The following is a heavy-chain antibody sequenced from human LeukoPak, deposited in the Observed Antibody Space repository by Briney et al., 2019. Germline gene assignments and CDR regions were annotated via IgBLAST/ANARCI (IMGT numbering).Heavy chain of an antibody. CDR1: GGTFTHYV. Sequence: GSSVKVSCNASGGTFTHYVISWVRQAPGQGGLEWMGGIAPISGTPMYAQRFQGRVTITADTSTNTAYLEMSSLTSEDTAVYYCAREGEYFSESGNLVDASDVWGQGTMVTVSA. CDR2: IAPISGTP. J-gene: IGHJ3*01. V-gene: IGHV1-69*06. CDR3: AREGEYFSESGNLVDASDV. D-gene: IGHD3-10*01.